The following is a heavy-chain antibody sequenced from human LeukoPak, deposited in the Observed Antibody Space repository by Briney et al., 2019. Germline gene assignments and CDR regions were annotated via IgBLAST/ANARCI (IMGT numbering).Heavy chain of an antibody. CDR3: ARGAGWFGELDYFDY. V-gene: IGHV3-21*01. CDR1: GFTFSSYW. J-gene: IGHJ4*02. D-gene: IGHD3-10*01. CDR2: ISSSSSYI. Sequence: PGGSLRLSCAASGFTFSSYWMSWVRQAPGKGLEWVSSISSSSSYIYYADSVKGRFTISRDNAKNSLYLQMNSLRAEDTAVYYCARGAGWFGELDYFDYWGQGTLVTVSS.